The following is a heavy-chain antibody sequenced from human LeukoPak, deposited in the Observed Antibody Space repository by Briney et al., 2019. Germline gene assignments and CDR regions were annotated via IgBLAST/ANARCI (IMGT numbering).Heavy chain of an antibody. D-gene: IGHD3-10*01. CDR1: GGSISSGGYS. Sequence: PSETLSLTCAVSGGSISSGGYSWSWIRQPPGKGLEWIGRIYTSGSTNYNPSLKSRVTMSVDTSKNQFSLKLSSVTAADTAAYYCARGLHPSLILRGVIREATPIRFDPWGQGTLVTVSS. J-gene: IGHJ5*02. V-gene: IGHV4-61*02. CDR2: IYTSGST. CDR3: ARGLHPSLILRGVIREATPIRFDP.